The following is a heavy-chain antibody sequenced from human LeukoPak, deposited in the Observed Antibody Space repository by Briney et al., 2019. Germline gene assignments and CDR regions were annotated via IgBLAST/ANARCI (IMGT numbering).Heavy chain of an antibody. V-gene: IGHV3-74*01. CDR2: INSDGSST. J-gene: IGHJ6*02. CDR3: ARDLIVVVPAAMGDYYYYGMDV. CDR1: GFTFSSYW. D-gene: IGHD2-2*01. Sequence: GGSLRLSCAASGFTFSSYWMHWVRQAPGKGLVWVSRINSDGSSTTYADSVKGRFTISRDNAKNTLYLQMNSLRAEDTAVYYCARDLIVVVPAAMGDYYYYGMDVWGQGTTVTVSS.